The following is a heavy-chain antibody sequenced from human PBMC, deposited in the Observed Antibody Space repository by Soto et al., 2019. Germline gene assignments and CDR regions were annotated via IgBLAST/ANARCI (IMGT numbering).Heavy chain of an antibody. CDR2: IYYSGST. CDR3: ARGGCTNGVCYLGYWFDP. D-gene: IGHD2-8*01. Sequence: PSETLSLTCTVSGGSISSYYWSWIRQPPGKGLEWIGYIYYSGSTNYNPSLKSRVTISVDTSKNQFSLKLSSVTAADTAVYYCARGGCTNGVCYLGYWFDPWGQGTLVTVSS. J-gene: IGHJ5*02. CDR1: GGSISSYY. V-gene: IGHV4-59*01.